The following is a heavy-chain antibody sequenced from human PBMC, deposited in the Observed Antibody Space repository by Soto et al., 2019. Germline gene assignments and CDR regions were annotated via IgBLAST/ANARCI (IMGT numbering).Heavy chain of an antibody. CDR1: GYIFTNYA. CDR3: ARAAAAGTTNYYFGMDV. V-gene: IGHV1-3*01. D-gene: IGHD6-13*01. CDR2: LNADNGNT. Sequence: ASVKVSCKASGYIFTNYATHWVRQAPGQRLEWMGWLNADNGNTKYSQSFQGRVTITRDRSASTAYMELSSLRSEDTALYYCARAAAAGTTNYYFGMDVWGHGTTVTISS. J-gene: IGHJ6*02.